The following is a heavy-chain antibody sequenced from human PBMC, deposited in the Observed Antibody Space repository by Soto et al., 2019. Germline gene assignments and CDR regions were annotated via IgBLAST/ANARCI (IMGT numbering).Heavy chain of an antibody. CDR2: IGGSGDST. CDR1: GFTFSNYA. V-gene: IGHV3-23*01. J-gene: IGHJ4*02. D-gene: IGHD2-21*02. CDR3: ARGGDPDY. Sequence: EVQLLESGGGLVQPGGSLRLSCATSGFTFSNYALSWVRQAPGKGLEWVSAIGGSGDSTYYADSVKGRFTISRDNAKNTLYLQMNNLRVEDTAVYYCARGGDPDYWGQGTLVTVSS.